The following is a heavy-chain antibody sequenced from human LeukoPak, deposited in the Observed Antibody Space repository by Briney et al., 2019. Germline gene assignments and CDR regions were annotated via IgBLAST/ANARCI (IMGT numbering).Heavy chain of an antibody. Sequence: AGSLRLSCAASGFTFSNYWMHWVRQAPGEGLVWVSRINSDGSSTTFADAVKGRFTISRDNAKNALYLQMNSLRAEDTAVYYCARAASCGGDCSSSYLQHWGQGALVTVSS. J-gene: IGHJ1*01. CDR3: ARAASCGGDCSSSYLQH. D-gene: IGHD2-21*02. V-gene: IGHV3-74*03. CDR2: INSDGSST. CDR1: GFTFSNYW.